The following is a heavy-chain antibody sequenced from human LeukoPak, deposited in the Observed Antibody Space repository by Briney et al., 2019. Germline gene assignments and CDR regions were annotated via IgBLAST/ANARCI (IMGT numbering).Heavy chain of an antibody. CDR2: IYYSGST. V-gene: IGHV4-30-4*08. Sequence: SQTLSLTCTVSGGSISSGDYYWSWIRQPPGKGLEWIGYIYYSGSTFYNPSLKSRVTISVDTSKNQFSLKLRSVTAADTAVYYCAGWLQLWGYFDYWGQGTLVTVSS. CDR1: GGSISSGDYY. CDR3: AGWLQLWGYFDY. D-gene: IGHD5-18*01. J-gene: IGHJ4*02.